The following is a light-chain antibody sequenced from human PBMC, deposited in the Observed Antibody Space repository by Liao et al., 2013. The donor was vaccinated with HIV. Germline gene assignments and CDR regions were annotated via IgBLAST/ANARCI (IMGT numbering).Light chain of an antibody. CDR3: QTWDRSSVL. CDR2: YDS. J-gene: IGLJ2*01. CDR1: NFGSRS. V-gene: IGLV3-21*01. Sequence: SYELTQPPSVSVAPAKTARITCGGNNFGSRSVHWYQLKPGQAPVLVIYYDSDRPSGIPARFSGSNSGNTATLTISGTQAMDEADYYCQTWDRSSVLFGGGTKLTVL.